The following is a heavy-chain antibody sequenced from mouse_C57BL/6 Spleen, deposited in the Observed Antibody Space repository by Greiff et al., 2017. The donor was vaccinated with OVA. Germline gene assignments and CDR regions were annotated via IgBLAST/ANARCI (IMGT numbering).Heavy chain of an antibody. J-gene: IGHJ4*01. D-gene: IGHD1-1*02. CDR3: ARDGYGAMDY. V-gene: IGHV7-1*01. Sequence: EVKVVESGGGLVQSGRSLRLSCATSGFTFSDFYMEWVRQAPGKGLEWIAASRNKANDYTTEYSASVKGRFIVSRDTSQSILYLQMNALRAEDTAIYYCARDGYGAMDYWGQGTSVTVSS. CDR2: SRNKANDYTT. CDR1: GFTFSDFY.